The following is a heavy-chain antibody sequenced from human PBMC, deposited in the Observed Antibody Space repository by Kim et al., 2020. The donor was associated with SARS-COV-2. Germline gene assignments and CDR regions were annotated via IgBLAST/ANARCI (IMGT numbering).Heavy chain of an antibody. CDR1: GDTFGGYV. Sequence: SVKVSCKASGDTFGGYVLSWVRQIPGQGLDWMGGIISIFDKANYAQSFQGRVTITADSPTSTVYMEMRNLRSEDTAVYYCARLSSLSEDSDYWGQGTLITVSA. V-gene: IGHV1-69*13. CDR3: ARLSSLSEDSDY. J-gene: IGHJ4*02. CDR2: IISIFDKA.